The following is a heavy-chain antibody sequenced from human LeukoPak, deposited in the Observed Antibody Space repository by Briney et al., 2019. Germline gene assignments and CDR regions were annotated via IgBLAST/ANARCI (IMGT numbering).Heavy chain of an antibody. CDR1: GGSISSGDYY. CDR2: IYYSGST. D-gene: IGHD3-10*01. J-gene: IGHJ4*02. Sequence: PSETLSLTCTVSGGSISSGDYYWSWIRQPPGKGLEWIGYIYYSGSTYYNPSPKSRVTISVDTSKNQFSLKLSSVTAADTAVYYCARDRVDTYYYGSGALWYFDYWGQGTLVTVSS. CDR3: ARDRVDTYYYGSGALWYFDY. V-gene: IGHV4-30-4*01.